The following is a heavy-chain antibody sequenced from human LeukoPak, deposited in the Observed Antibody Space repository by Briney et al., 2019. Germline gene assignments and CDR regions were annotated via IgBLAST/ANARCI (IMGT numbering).Heavy chain of an antibody. CDR3: AKASSFYGDYFDY. V-gene: IGHV3-23*01. D-gene: IGHD4-17*01. CDR1: GFTFGSYN. J-gene: IGHJ4*02. Sequence: GGSLRLSCAASGFTFGSYNMNWVRQAPGKGLDWVSVISGSAGGTYYADSVKGRFTISRDNSENTLYLQMNDLRAEDTALYYCAKASSFYGDYFDYWGQGTLVTVSS. CDR2: ISGSAGGT.